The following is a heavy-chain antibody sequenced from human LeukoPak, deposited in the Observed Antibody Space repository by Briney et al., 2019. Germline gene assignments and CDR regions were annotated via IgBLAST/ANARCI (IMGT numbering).Heavy chain of an antibody. D-gene: IGHD2-15*01. CDR3: ARTRGVSVTLVGTTTGYYFDY. CDR1: GGSISSSSYY. J-gene: IGHJ4*02. CDR2: IYYSGST. V-gene: IGHV4-39*07. Sequence: SETLSLTCTVSGGSISSSSYYWGWIRQPPGKGLEWIGSIYYSGSTYYNPSLKSRVTISLDASKNQFSLKLSSVTAADTAVYYCARTRGVSVTLVGTTTGYYFDYWGQGTLVTVSS.